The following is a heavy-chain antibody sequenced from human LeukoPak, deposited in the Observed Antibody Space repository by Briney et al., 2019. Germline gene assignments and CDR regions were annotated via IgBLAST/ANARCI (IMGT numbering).Heavy chain of an antibody. D-gene: IGHD5-18*01. CDR1: GGSISSYY. Sequence: SETLSLTCTVSGGSISSYYWSWIRQPPGKGLEWIGYIYYSGSTNYNPSLKSRVTISVDTSKNQFSLKLSSVTAADTAVYYCARENGAAMVSWFDPWGQGTLVTVSS. J-gene: IGHJ5*02. CDR2: IYYSGST. CDR3: ARENGAAMVSWFDP. V-gene: IGHV4-59*01.